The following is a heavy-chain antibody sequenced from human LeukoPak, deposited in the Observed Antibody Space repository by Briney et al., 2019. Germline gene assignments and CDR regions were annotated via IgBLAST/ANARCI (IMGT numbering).Heavy chain of an antibody. D-gene: IGHD7-27*01. V-gene: IGHV4-31*03. CDR2: VYYSGST. CDR3: ARGGQLGIAVDY. CDR1: GGSISSGDYY. Sequence: SETLSLTCTVSGGSISSGDYYWGWIRQHPGKGLEWIGYVYYSGSTYYNPSLKGRVTISVDTSKNQFSLKLSSVTAADTAVYYCARGGQLGIAVDYWGQGTLVTVSS. J-gene: IGHJ4*02.